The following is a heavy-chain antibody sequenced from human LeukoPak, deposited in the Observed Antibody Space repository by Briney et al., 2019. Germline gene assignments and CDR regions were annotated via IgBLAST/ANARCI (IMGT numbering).Heavy chain of an antibody. V-gene: IGHV5-51*01. CDR3: ARYNYYDSSGYYLGGEYYFDH. Sequence: RGESLKISCMGSGYSFTSYWIGRVRQMPGKGLEWTGIVYPGDSDTRYSPSFQGQVTISADKSISTAYLQWSSLKASDTAMYYCARYNYYDSSGYYLGGEYYFDHWGQGTLVTVSS. CDR2: VYPGDSDT. J-gene: IGHJ4*02. CDR1: GYSFTSYW. D-gene: IGHD3-22*01.